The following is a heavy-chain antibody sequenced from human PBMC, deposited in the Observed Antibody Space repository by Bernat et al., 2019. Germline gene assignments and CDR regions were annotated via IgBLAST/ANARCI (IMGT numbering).Heavy chain of an antibody. J-gene: IGHJ3*02. CDR3: AGLFGAHDGSGYPAFDI. CDR2: IYFSGST. D-gene: IGHD3-22*01. Sequence: QLQLQESGPGLVKPSETLSLTCTVSGGSISSSTYYWGWIRQPPGKGLEWIGSIYFSGSTYYNPSLKSRVTISVDTSKNQFSLKLSSVTAADTAVYYCAGLFGAHDGSGYPAFDIWGQGTMVTVSS. CDR1: GGSISSSTYY. V-gene: IGHV4-39*01.